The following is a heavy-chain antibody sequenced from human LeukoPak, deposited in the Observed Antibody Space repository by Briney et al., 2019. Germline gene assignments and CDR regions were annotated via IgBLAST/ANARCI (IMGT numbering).Heavy chain of an antibody. CDR3: ARDRSGRGGSGSYYPQGFDP. Sequence: GSSVKVSCKASGGTFRNYAINWVRQAPGQGLEWMGGIIPTFGTANSAQKFQDRVTITTDTSTSTAYMELRSLRSDDTAVYYCARDRSGRGGSGSYYPQGFDPWGQGTLVTVSS. CDR2: IIPTFGTA. J-gene: IGHJ5*02. V-gene: IGHV1-69*05. CDR1: GGTFRNYA. D-gene: IGHD3-10*01.